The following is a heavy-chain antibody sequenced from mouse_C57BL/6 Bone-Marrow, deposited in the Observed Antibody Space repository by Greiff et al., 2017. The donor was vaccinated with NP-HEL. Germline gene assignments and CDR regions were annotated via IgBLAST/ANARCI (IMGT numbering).Heavy chain of an antibody. CDR3: ARWTGTGAMDY. J-gene: IGHJ4*01. CDR1: GYSFTGYY. D-gene: IGHD4-1*01. V-gene: IGHV1-42*01. Sequence: VQLQQSGPELVKPGASVKISCKASGYSFTGYYMNWVKQSPEKSLEWIGEINPSTGGTTYNQKFKAKATLTVDKSSSTASMQLKSLTSEDSAVYYCARWTGTGAMDYWGQGTSVTVSS. CDR2: INPSTGGT.